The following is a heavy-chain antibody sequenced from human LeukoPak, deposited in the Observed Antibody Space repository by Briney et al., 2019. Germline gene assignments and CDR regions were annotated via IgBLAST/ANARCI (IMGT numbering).Heavy chain of an antibody. CDR3: ARGGDGSGSYYPLDY. J-gene: IGHJ4*02. D-gene: IGHD3-10*01. CDR1: NGSFLGYY. CDR2: INHSGST. Sequence: SETLSLTCAVSNGSFLGYYWSWIRQPPGKGLEWIGEINHSGSTNYNPSLKSRVTISVDTSKNQFSLKLSSVTAADTAVYYCARGGDGSGSYYPLDYWGQGTLVTVSS. V-gene: IGHV4-34*01.